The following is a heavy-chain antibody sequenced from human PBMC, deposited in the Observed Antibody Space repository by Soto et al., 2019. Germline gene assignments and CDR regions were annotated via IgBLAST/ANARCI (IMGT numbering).Heavy chain of an antibody. Sequence: ASVKVSCKASGYTFTSYGISWVRQAPGQGLEWMGWISAYNGNTNYAQKLQGRVTMTTDTSTSTAYMELRSLRSDDTAVYYCARDDVLGYCISTSCPIWFDPWGQGTLVTVSS. CDR1: GYTFTSYG. J-gene: IGHJ5*02. CDR3: ARDDVLGYCISTSCPIWFDP. V-gene: IGHV1-18*01. D-gene: IGHD2-2*01. CDR2: ISAYNGNT.